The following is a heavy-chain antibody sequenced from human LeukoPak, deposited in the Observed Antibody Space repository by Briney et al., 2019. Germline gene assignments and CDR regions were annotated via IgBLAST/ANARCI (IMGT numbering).Heavy chain of an antibody. Sequence: GASVKVSCKASGGTFSSYAICWVRQAPGQGLEWMGGIIPIFGTANYAQKFQGRVTITADETTSTAYMELSRLRSEDTAVYSCAKGWKATGGFVYWGQGTLVTVSS. V-gene: IGHV1-69*13. CDR2: IIPIFGTA. J-gene: IGHJ4*02. CDR1: GGTFSSYA. D-gene: IGHD7-27*01. CDR3: AKGWKATGGFVY.